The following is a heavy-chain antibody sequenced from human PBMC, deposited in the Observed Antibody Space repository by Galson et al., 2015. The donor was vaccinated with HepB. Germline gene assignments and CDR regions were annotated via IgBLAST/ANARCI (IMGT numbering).Heavy chain of an antibody. CDR1: GYTFTSYD. CDR2: MNPNSGNT. V-gene: IGHV1-8*01. CDR3: ATDGTSRHEGFDP. D-gene: IGHD2-2*01. Sequence: SVKVSCKASGYTFTSYDINWVRQATGQGLEWMGWMNPNSGNTGYAQKFQGRVTMTRNTSISTAYMELSSLRSEDTAVYYCATDGTSRHEGFDPWGQGTLVTVSS. J-gene: IGHJ5*02.